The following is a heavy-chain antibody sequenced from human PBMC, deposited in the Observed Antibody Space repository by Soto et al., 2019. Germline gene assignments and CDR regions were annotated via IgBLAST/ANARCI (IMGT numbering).Heavy chain of an antibody. J-gene: IGHJ6*02. CDR1: GYTFTSYG. CDR2: ISAYNGNT. V-gene: IGHV1-18*04. Sequence: QVQLVQSGAEVKKPGASVKVSCKASGYTFTSYGISWVRQAPGQGLEWMGWISAYNGNTNYAQKLQGRVTMTTDTSTSTAYMELRSLRSDDTAVYYGARDRALYSSGWAYYYYGMDVWGQGTTVTVSS. D-gene: IGHD6-19*01. CDR3: ARDRALYSSGWAYYYYGMDV.